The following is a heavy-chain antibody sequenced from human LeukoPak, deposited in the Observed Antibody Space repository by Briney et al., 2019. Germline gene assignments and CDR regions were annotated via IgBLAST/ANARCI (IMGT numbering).Heavy chain of an antibody. Sequence: PSQTLSLTCTVSGASVSSGGHYWTWIRQHRGKGLEWIGYINYNWKTYYNPSLKSRVVISLDASKNQFSLNLSSVTAADTAIYYCATLYTSGWFVDYWGQGILVTVSS. D-gene: IGHD6-19*01. CDR2: INYNWKT. CDR3: ATLYTSGWFVDY. CDR1: GASVSSGGHY. V-gene: IGHV4-31*03. J-gene: IGHJ4*02.